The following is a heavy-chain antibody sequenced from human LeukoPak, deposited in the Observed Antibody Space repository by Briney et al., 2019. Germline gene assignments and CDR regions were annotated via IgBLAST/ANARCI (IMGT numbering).Heavy chain of an antibody. CDR2: INSDGSST. CDR3: ARDSNYDILTGFLYYYYYYGMDV. D-gene: IGHD3-9*01. CDR1: RFTFSSYW. Sequence: GGSLRLSCAASRFTFSSYWMHWVRQAPGKGLVWVSRINSDGSSTSYADSVKGRFTISRDNAKNTLYLQMNSLRAEDTAVYYCARDSNYDILTGFLYYYYYYGMDVWGKGTTVTVSS. V-gene: IGHV3-74*01. J-gene: IGHJ6*04.